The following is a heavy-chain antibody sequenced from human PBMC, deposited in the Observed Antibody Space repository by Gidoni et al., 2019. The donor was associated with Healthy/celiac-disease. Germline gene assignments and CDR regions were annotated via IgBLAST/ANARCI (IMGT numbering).Heavy chain of an antibody. J-gene: IGHJ4*02. CDR3: NTGQWWIQLWYPKQFDY. CDR1: GFPFSNSL. V-gene: IGHV3-15*01. Sequence: EVQLVDSGGGLVKPGGSLPLSCAASGFPFSNSLPRGVRQAPGKGLEWVGGIKSKTDGGTTDYAEPVKGRFTNSREDSKNTLYLKMNSLKTEDTAVYYCNTGQWWIQLWYPKQFDYWGQGTLVTVSS. D-gene: IGHD5-18*01. CDR2: IKSKTDGGTT.